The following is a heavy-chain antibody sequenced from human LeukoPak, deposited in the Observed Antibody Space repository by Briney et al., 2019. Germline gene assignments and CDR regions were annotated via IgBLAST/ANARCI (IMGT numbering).Heavy chain of an antibody. J-gene: IGHJ5*02. CDR1: GYTFTSYA. D-gene: IGHD4-17*01. Sequence: ASVKVSCKASGYTFTSYAMNWVRQAPGQGLEWMGWINTNTGNPTYAQGFTGRFVFSLDTSVSTAYLQISSLKAVDTAVYYCARDLTGDYGRDWFDPWGQGTLVTVSS. V-gene: IGHV7-4-1*02. CDR2: INTNTGNP. CDR3: ARDLTGDYGRDWFDP.